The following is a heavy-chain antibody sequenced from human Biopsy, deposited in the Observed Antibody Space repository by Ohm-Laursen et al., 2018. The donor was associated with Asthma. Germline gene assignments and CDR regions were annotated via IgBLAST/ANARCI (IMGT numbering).Heavy chain of an antibody. CDR3: ARGYYGDFND. D-gene: IGHD4-17*01. Sequence: PSQTLSFTCTVSGDSINSYYWTWIRQPPGKGLEWIGYIYYTGTTNSNPSLKSRVTMSVDTSKNQFLLEVRSVTAADTAVYYCARGYYGDFNDWGQGNLVIVSS. CDR1: GDSINSYY. V-gene: IGHV4-59*01. CDR2: IYYTGTT. J-gene: IGHJ4*02.